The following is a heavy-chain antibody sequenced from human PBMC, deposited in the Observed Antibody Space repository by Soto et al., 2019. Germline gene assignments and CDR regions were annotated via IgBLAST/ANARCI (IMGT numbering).Heavy chain of an antibody. CDR1: GGSVSSGNYY. V-gene: IGHV4-61*01. D-gene: IGHD3-9*01. Sequence: PSETLSLTCTVSGGSVSSGNYYCSWIRQPPGKGLEWIGYMYYGGSTNYSPSLKSRATISVDTPKNQFSLKLSSVTAVDTAVYYCARHPGYYDILTGYTTYYFDYWGQGILVTVSS. CDR2: MYYGGST. CDR3: ARHPGYYDILTGYTTYYFDY. J-gene: IGHJ4*02.